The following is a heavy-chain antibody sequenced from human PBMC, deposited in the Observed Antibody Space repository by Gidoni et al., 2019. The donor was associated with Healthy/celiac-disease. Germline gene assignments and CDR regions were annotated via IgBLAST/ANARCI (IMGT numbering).Heavy chain of an antibody. CDR3: AGIAAAGIYYYYGMDV. J-gene: IGHJ6*02. D-gene: IGHD6-13*01. Sequence: QVQLQESGPGLVKPSETLSLTCTVSGGSISSYYWSWIRQPPGKGLEWIGYIYYSGSTNYNPSLKSRVTISVDTSKNQFSLKLSSVTAADTAVYYCAGIAAAGIYYYYGMDVWGQGTTVTVSS. CDR2: IYYSGST. CDR1: GGSISSYY. V-gene: IGHV4-59*01.